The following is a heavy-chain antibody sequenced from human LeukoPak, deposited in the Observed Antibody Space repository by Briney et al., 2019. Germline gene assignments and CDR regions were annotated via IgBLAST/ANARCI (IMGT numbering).Heavy chain of an antibody. CDR3: AKDSQQQLLPSDY. CDR2: ISYDGSNK. J-gene: IGHJ4*02. CDR1: GFTFSSYG. V-gene: IGHV3-30*18. Sequence: PGRSLRLSCAASGFTFSSYGMHWVRQAPGKGLEWGAVISYDGSNKYYADSVKGRFTISRDNSKNTLYLQMNSLRAEDTAVYYCAKDSQQQLLPSDYWGQGTLVTVSS. D-gene: IGHD6-13*01.